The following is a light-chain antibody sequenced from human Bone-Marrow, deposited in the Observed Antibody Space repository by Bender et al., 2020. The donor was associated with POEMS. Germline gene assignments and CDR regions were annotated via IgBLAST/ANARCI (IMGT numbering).Light chain of an antibody. CDR2: EGS. Sequence: QSVLTQPPSVSGAPGQRVTISCTGTSSDVGSYNLVAWYQQHPGKAPKLMIYEGSKRPSGISNRFSGSKSGNTASLTISGLQAEDEADYYCCSYAGSPTVVFGGGTKLTVL. J-gene: IGLJ2*01. V-gene: IGLV2-23*01. CDR1: SSDVGSYNL. CDR3: CSYAGSPTVV.